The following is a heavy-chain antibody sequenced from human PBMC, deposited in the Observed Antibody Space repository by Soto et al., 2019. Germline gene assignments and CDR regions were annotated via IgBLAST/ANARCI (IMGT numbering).Heavy chain of an antibody. V-gene: IGHV1-3*01. CDR3: ARDPGYCSGGSCYSDAAAVAGTPDY. CDR2: INAGNGNT. Sequence: GASVKVSCKASGYTFTSYAMHWVRQAPGQRLEWMGWINAGNGNTKYSQKFQGRVTITRDTSASTAYMELSSLRSEDTAVYYCARDPGYCSGGSCYSDAAAVAGTPDYWGQGTLVAVSS. D-gene: IGHD2-15*01. J-gene: IGHJ4*02. CDR1: GYTFTSYA.